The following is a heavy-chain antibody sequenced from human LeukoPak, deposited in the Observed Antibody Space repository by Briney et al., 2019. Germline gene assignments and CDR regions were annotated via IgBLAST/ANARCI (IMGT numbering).Heavy chain of an antibody. CDR2: ISAYNGNT. Sequence: ASVKVSCKASGYTFTSYGISWVRRAPGQGLEWMGWISAYNGNTNYAQKLQGRVTMTTDTSTSTAYMELRSLRSDDTAVYYCARDLTWFGESKYYYYYGMDVWGQGTTVTVSS. D-gene: IGHD3-10*01. CDR3: ARDLTWFGESKYYYYYGMDV. V-gene: IGHV1-18*01. J-gene: IGHJ6*02. CDR1: GYTFTSYG.